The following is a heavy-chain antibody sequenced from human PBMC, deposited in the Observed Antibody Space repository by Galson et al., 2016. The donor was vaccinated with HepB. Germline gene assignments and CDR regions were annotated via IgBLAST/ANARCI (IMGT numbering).Heavy chain of an antibody. CDR3: AKGTTLQVHFGYFDH. CDR1: GFTFSSDA. V-gene: IGHV3-23*01. J-gene: IGHJ4*02. Sequence: LRLSCAASGFTFSSDAMSWVRQAPEKRLEWVSGISASGAGTYYADSVKGRFTISRDNSKNTLYLQMNSLRVEDTAVYYCAKGTTLQVHFGYFDHWGQGTLVTVSS. CDR2: ISASGAGT. D-gene: IGHD1/OR15-1a*01.